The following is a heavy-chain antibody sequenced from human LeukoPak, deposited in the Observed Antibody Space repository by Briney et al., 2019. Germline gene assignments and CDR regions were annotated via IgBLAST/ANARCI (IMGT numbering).Heavy chain of an antibody. CDR2: ISTSSDTI. CDR1: GFTFSSYS. J-gene: IGHJ6*03. CDR3: ARRGPYYYHMDV. V-gene: IGHV3-48*01. Sequence: GGSLRLSCAASGFTFSSYSMNWVRQAPGKGLEWVSYISTSSDTIHYADSVKGRFTISRDNAKNSMSLQINSLRGEDTAVYYCARRGPYYYHMDVWGKGTTVTVSS.